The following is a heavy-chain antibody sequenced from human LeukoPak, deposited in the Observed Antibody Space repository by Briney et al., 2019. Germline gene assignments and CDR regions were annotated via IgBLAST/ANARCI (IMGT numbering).Heavy chain of an antibody. CDR2: ISGSGDST. Sequence: GGSLRLSCAASGFTFSNYAMRWVRQAPGKGLEWVPGISGSGDSTYYADSVKGRFTISRDNSKTTLYLQMNSLRAEDTAVYYCARRSGIAVAGAFDYWGQGTLVTVSS. CDR1: GFTFSNYA. CDR3: ARRSGIAVAGAFDY. D-gene: IGHD6-19*01. J-gene: IGHJ4*02. V-gene: IGHV3-23*01.